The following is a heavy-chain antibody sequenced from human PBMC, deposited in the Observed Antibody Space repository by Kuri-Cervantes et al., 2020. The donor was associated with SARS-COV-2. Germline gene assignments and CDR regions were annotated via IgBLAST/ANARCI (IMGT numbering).Heavy chain of an antibody. D-gene: IGHD3-10*01. V-gene: IGHV3-30*01. CDR1: GFTFSSYA. CDR3: ARDFVVVRGVIITRTYHYYGMDV. J-gene: IGHJ6*02. CDR2: ISDDGSNK. Sequence: GGSLRLSCAASGFTFSSYAMHWVRQAPGKGLEWVAVISDDGSNKYYADSVKGRLTISRDNSKNTLYLQMNSLRAEDTAVYYCARDFVVVRGVIITRTYHYYGMDVWGQGTTVTVSS.